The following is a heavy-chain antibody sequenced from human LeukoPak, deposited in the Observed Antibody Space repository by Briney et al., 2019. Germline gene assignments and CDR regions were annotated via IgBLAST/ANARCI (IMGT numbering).Heavy chain of an antibody. CDR3: ASHVFDI. J-gene: IGHJ3*02. CDR1: GDSVSSNSAA. V-gene: IGHV6-1*01. Sequence: SQTLSLTCAISGDSVSSNSAAWNWIRRSPSRGLEWLGRTYYRSKWFNDYAESVKSRITINSDTSKNQLSLQLNSVTPEDSAVYYCASHVFDIWGRGTMVTVSS. CDR2: TYYRSKWFN.